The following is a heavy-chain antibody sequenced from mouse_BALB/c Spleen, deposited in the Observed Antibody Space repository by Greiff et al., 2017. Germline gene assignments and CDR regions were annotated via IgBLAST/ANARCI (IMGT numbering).Heavy chain of an antibody. CDR3: ARRDYGSSYGYFDV. CDR1: GYTFTSYT. D-gene: IGHD1-1*01. CDR2: INPSSGYT. J-gene: IGHJ1*01. V-gene: IGHV1-4*01. Sequence: VQLQQSGAELARPGASVKMSCKASGYTFTSYTVHWVKQRPGQGLEWIGYINPSSGYTNYNQKFKDKATLTADKSSSTAYMQLSSLTSEDSAVYYCARRDYGSSYGYFDVWGAGTTVTVSS.